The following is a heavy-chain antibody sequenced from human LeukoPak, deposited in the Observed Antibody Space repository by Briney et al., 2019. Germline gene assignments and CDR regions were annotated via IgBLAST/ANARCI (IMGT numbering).Heavy chain of an antibody. D-gene: IGHD1-26*01. V-gene: IGHV4-39*07. J-gene: IGHJ4*02. Sequence: PSETLSLTCTVSGGSISSSSCYWGWIRQPPGKGLEWIGSTYYSGSTYYSPSLKSRVTISVDTSKNQFSLKLSSVTAADTAVYYCARDRVGSYPDYWGQGTLVTVSS. CDR1: GGSISSSSCY. CDR2: TYYSGST. CDR3: ARDRVGSYPDY.